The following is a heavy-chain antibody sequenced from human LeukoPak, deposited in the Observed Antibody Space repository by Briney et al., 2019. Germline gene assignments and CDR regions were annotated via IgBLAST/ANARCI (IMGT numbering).Heavy chain of an antibody. V-gene: IGHV1-46*01. J-gene: IGHJ4*02. CDR3: TRKYAYNSGGLDH. CDR1: GYTFASHY. D-gene: IGHD6-19*01. Sequence: SVKVSCKASGYTFASHYMHWVRQAPGQGLEWMGVSNPSGGSPTYAQKFQGRVNMTRDTSTNTFYMELSSLRSEDTAMYYCTRKYAYNSGGLDHWGQGALVTVPS. CDR2: SNPSGGSP.